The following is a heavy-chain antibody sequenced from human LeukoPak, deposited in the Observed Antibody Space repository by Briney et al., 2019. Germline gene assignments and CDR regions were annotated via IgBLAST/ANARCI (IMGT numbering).Heavy chain of an antibody. Sequence: ASEKVSCKASGYTFISNYIHWVRQAPGQGLEWMGMIYPRDGSTSYAQKFQGRVTVTRDTSTSTVHMELSGLRSEDTAVYYCARDQEGFDYWGQGTLVTVSS. CDR1: GYTFISNY. CDR3: ARDQEGFDY. J-gene: IGHJ4*02. CDR2: IYPRDGST. V-gene: IGHV1-46*01.